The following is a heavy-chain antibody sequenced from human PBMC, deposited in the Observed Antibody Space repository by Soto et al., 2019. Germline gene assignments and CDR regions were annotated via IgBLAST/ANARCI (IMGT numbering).Heavy chain of an antibody. Sequence: EVQLVESGGHLVQPGGSLRLSCAASGFTFNSYWMHWVHQAPGKGLVWVSRINNDGIDTIYADSVKGRLTISRDNAKNTLYLQMNSLGAEDTAVYYCARSSNGALDYWGQGTLVTVSS. CDR2: INNDGIDT. CDR1: GFTFNSYW. D-gene: IGHD2-8*01. V-gene: IGHV3-74*01. CDR3: ARSSNGALDY. J-gene: IGHJ4*02.